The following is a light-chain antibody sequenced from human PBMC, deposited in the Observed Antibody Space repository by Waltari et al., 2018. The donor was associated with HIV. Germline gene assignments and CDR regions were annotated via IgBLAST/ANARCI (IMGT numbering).Light chain of an antibody. CDR3: SSYSTAANVV. Sequence: QSALTQPASVSGSPGQSITMSCTGTTSDIGGSNFVSWYQQHPGKATKVIIYEVSNRPAGVSTRFSGSKSGNTASLTISGLQAEDEADYYCSSYSTAANVVFGEGTKLTV. CDR1: TSDIGGSNF. V-gene: IGLV2-14*01. CDR2: EVS. J-gene: IGLJ2*01.